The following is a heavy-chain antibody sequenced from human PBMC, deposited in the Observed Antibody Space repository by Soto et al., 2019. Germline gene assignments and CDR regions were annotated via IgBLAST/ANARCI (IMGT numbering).Heavy chain of an antibody. CDR3: ARGIAVAGTIFDY. J-gene: IGHJ4*02. V-gene: IGHV1-46*03. Sequence: GASVKVSCKASGGTFSSSAITWVRQAPGQGLEWMGIINPSGGSTSYAQKFQGRVTMTRDTSTSTVYMELSSLRSEDTAVYYCARGIAVAGTIFDYWSQGTLVTVSS. CDR1: GGTFSSSA. CDR2: INPSGGST. D-gene: IGHD6-19*01.